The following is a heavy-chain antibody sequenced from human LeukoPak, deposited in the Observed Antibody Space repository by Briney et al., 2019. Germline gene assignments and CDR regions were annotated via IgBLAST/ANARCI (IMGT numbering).Heavy chain of an antibody. V-gene: IGHV4-39*07. D-gene: IGHD3-3*01. CDR3: ARDRLDYDFWSGYYTRAFDY. CDR2: IYYSGST. Sequence: SETLPLTCTVSGGSISSSSYYWGWIRQPPGKGLEWIGSIYYSGSTYYNPSLKSRVTISVDTSKNQFSLKLSSVTAAGTAVYYCARDRLDYDFWSGYYTRAFDYWGQGTLVTVSS. CDR1: GGSISSSSYY. J-gene: IGHJ4*02.